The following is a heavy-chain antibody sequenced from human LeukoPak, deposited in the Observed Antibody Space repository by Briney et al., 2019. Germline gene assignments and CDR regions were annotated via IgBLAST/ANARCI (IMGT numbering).Heavy chain of an antibody. Sequence: PGGSLSLSCAASGLTFSNYWMSWVRQGPGKGLEWVANIKHDGSEKYYIDSVKGRFTISRDNAKNSVYLQMNRLRAEDTAVYYCARVRREMKRSLGRTTEYSYYYYMDVWGKGTTVTVSS. CDR2: IKHDGSEK. D-gene: IGHD1/OR15-1a*01. CDR1: GLTFSNYW. CDR3: ARVRREMKRSLGRTTEYSYYYYMDV. V-gene: IGHV3-7*01. J-gene: IGHJ6*03.